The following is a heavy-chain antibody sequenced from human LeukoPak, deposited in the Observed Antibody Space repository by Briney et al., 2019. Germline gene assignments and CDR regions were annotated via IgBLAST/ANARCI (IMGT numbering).Heavy chain of an antibody. CDR2: ISAYNGNT. V-gene: IGHV1-18*01. CDR3: ARDHWTYGDYRADGMDV. CDR1: GYTFTSYG. D-gene: IGHD4-17*01. Sequence: GASVKVSCKASGYTFTSYGISWVRQAPGQGLEWMGWISAYNGNTNYAQKLQGRVTMTTDTSTSTAYMELRSLRSDDTAVYYCARDHWTYGDYRADGMDVWGQGTTVTVSS. J-gene: IGHJ6*02.